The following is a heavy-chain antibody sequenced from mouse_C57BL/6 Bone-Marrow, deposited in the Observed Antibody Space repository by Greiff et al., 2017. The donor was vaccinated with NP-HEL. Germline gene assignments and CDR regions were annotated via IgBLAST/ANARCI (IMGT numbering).Heavy chain of an antibody. V-gene: IGHV1-81*01. D-gene: IGHD2-1*01. CDR3: ARLGGIYYPIRGYFDY. CDR1: GYTFTSYG. CDR2: IYPRSGNT. J-gene: IGHJ2*01. Sequence: LVESGAELARPGASVKLSCKASGYTFTSYGISWVKQRTGQGLEWIGEIYPRSGNTYYNEKFKGKATLTADKSSSTAYMELRSLTSEDSAVYFCARLGGIYYPIRGYFDYWGQGTTLTVSS.